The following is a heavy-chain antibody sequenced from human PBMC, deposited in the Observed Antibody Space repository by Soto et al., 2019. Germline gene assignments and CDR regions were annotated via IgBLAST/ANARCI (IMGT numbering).Heavy chain of an antibody. D-gene: IGHD3-10*01. Sequence: QMQLVQSGAEVKKTGSSVKISCRASGYTFTYRHLHWLRQAPGQALEWMGWITPFNGNTNYAQKFRGSSLLNTDESMSTAYLEVRTVRSEHTAMYSCATFDSGSDSFDIWGQGTMVSVSS. CDR1: GYTFTYRH. V-gene: IGHV1-45*02. CDR3: ATFDSGSDSFDI. CDR2: ITPFNGNT. J-gene: IGHJ3*02.